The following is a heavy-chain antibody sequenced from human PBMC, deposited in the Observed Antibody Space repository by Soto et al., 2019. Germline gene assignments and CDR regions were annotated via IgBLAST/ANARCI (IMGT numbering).Heavy chain of an antibody. CDR2: ISSSSSYI. CDR3: ARDAHASPDLNSDYYGMDV. J-gene: IGHJ6*02. V-gene: IGHV3-21*01. Sequence: EVQLVESGGGLVKPGGSLRLSCAASGFTFSSYSMNWVRQAPGKGLEWVSSISSSSSYIYYADSVKGRFTISRDNAKNSLYLQMNSLRAEDTAVYYCARDAHASPDLNSDYYGMDVWGQGTTVTVSS. D-gene: IGHD2-15*01. CDR1: GFTFSSYS.